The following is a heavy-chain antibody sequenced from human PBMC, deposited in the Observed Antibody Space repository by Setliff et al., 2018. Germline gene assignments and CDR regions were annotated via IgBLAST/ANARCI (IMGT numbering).Heavy chain of an antibody. CDR2: IYSSGNT. Sequence: SETLSLTCTVSGVSIRSYYWSWIRQPPGKGLEWIGSIYSSGNTYYNPSLKRRVTISVDTTKNQFSLQLNSVTAADTAVYYCARVDFTMLQGVLGQWGQGTLVTVSS. J-gene: IGHJ1*01. D-gene: IGHD3-10*01. V-gene: IGHV4-59*12. CDR3: ARVDFTMLQGVLGQ. CDR1: GVSIRSYY.